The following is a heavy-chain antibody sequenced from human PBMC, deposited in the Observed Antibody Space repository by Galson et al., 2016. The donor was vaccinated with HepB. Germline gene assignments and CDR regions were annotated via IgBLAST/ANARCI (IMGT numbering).Heavy chain of an antibody. CDR3: AQGGWEEQWLAAHPAAFYFQL. V-gene: IGHV3-33*06. D-gene: IGHD6-19*01. J-gene: IGHJ1*01. Sequence: SLRLSCAASGFTFSSYAMNWVRQAPGKGLEWVAVIWYDGSNKHYTDSVKGRFTISRDNSKNTLYLQMNSLRAEDTAVYYCAQGGWEEQWLAAHPAAFYFQLWGQGTLVTVSS. CDR2: IWYDGSNK. CDR1: GFTFSSYA.